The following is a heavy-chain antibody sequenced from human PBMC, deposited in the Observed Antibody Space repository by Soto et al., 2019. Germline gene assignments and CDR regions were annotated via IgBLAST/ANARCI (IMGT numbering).Heavy chain of an antibody. CDR1: GVSMRNPY. D-gene: IGHD3-16*01. Sequence: QVQLEESGPGLVKPSETLSLICSVSGVSMRNPYWTWIRQSAGKGLEWIGRISTSGNTNYNPSLNSRLTMSVDTSKNQVSLKLTSVTAADTAVYYCARGGGVPALGDPWGQGTLVTVSS. CDR3: ARGGGVPALGDP. V-gene: IGHV4-4*07. CDR2: ISTSGNT. J-gene: IGHJ5*02.